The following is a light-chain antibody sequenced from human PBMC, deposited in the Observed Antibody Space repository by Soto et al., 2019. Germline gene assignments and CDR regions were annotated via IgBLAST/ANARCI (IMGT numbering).Light chain of an antibody. CDR1: QSISSY. CDR3: QQSYSTPPWT. Sequence: DIQMTQSPSSLSASVGDRVTITCRASQSISSYLNWYQQKPGKAPKLLIYAASSLQSGVPSRFSGSGYGTDFTLTISSLQPEDFVTYYCQQSYSTPPWTFGQGTKVEIK. V-gene: IGKV1-39*01. J-gene: IGKJ1*01. CDR2: AAS.